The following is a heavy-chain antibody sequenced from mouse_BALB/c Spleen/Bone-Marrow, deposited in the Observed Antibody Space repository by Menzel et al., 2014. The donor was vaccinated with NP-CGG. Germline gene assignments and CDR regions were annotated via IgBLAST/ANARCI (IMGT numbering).Heavy chain of an antibody. J-gene: IGHJ4*01. CDR2: INPYNDGT. Sequence: VQLQQSGPELVKPGASVKMSCKASGYTFTSYVMHWVKQKPGQGLEWVGYINPYNDGTKYNEKFKGKATLTSDKSSSTAYMELSSLTSEDSAVYYCARGGGYDRESHAMDYWGQGTSVTVSS. D-gene: IGHD2-14*01. CDR1: GYTFTSYV. V-gene: IGHV1-14*01. CDR3: ARGGGYDRESHAMDY.